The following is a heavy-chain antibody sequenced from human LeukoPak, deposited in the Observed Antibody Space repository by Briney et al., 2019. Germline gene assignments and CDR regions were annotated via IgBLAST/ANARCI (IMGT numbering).Heavy chain of an antibody. D-gene: IGHD1-26*01. J-gene: IGHJ5*02. CDR1: GFTFSSYG. V-gene: IGHV3-33*01. Sequence: GGSLRLSCAAAGFTFSSYGMHRVRQAPGKGLEWVAVLWRDGSNKYYADSVKGRFTISRDNPKNTLYLQMNSLRAEDTAVYYCARSNSGSYYGWFDPWGQGTLVTVSS. CDR2: LWRDGSNK. CDR3: ARSNSGSYYGWFDP.